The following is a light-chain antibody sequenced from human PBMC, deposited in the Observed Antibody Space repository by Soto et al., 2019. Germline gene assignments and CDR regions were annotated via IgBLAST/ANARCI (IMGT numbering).Light chain of an antibody. J-gene: IGKJ5*01. Sequence: DIQMTQSPSSLSASVGDRVTITCRASQDISNYLNWYQQRPGKAPKLLIYDASNLERGVPSRFSGTRSGTHFTFAITRLQPEDVATYYCPQSDSLPITFGQGTRREI. V-gene: IGKV1-33*01. CDR3: PQSDSLPIT. CDR2: DAS. CDR1: QDISNY.